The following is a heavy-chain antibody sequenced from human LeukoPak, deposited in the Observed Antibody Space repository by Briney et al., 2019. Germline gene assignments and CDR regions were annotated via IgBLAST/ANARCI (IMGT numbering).Heavy chain of an antibody. CDR2: IYYSGST. J-gene: IGHJ6*02. CDR3: ARDSPPPRFLEWSPNYYYYGMDV. D-gene: IGHD3-3*01. V-gene: IGHV4-59*01. Sequence: PSETLSLTCTVSGGSISSYYWSWIRQPPGKGLEWIGYIYYSGSTNYNPSLKSRVTISVDTSKNQFSLKLSSVTAADTAVYYCARDSPPPRFLEWSPNYYYYGMDVWGQGTTVTVSS. CDR1: GGSISSYY.